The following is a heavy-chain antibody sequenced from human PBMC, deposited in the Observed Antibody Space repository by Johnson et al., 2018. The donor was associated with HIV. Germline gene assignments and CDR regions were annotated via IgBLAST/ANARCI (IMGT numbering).Heavy chain of an antibody. CDR1: GFTFDDYA. D-gene: IGHD1-26*01. Sequence: LVESGGVVVQPGGSLRLSCAASGFTFDDYAMHWVRQAPGKGLEWVSLISWDGGSTYYADSVKGRFTISRDNSKNTLYLQMNSLRAEDTAVYYCAKGRWEATTYDDAFDIWGQGTMVTVSS. CDR3: AKGRWEATTYDDAFDI. CDR2: ISWDGGST. V-gene: IGHV3-43D*03. J-gene: IGHJ3*02.